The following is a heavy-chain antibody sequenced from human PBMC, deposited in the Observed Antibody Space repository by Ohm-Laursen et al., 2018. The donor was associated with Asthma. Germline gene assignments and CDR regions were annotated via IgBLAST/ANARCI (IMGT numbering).Heavy chain of an antibody. J-gene: IGHJ6*02. CDR1: GGSISSAGHY. CDR2: IYYSGST. V-gene: IGHV4-31*03. CDR3: ARDSYPYGMDV. Sequence: SQTLSLTCSVSGGSISSAGHYWSWIRQHPGKGLEWIGYIYYSGSTYYNPSLKSRVSMSVDTSKNQFSLKLSSVTAADTAVYYCARDSYPYGMDVWGQGTTVTVSS.